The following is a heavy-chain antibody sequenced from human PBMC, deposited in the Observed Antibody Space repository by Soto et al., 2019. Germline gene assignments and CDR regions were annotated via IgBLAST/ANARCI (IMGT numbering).Heavy chain of an antibody. CDR2: TYYRSKWYN. Sequence: SQTLSLTCAISGDSVSTNSATWDWIRQSPSRGLEWLGRTYYRSKWYNDYAVSVKGRITINPDTSNNQLSLQLNSVTPDDTAVYYCARDASMVRGVTYNWFDPWGQGTLVTVSS. CDR3: ARDASMVRGVTYNWFDP. V-gene: IGHV6-1*01. CDR1: GDSVSTNSAT. D-gene: IGHD3-10*01. J-gene: IGHJ5*02.